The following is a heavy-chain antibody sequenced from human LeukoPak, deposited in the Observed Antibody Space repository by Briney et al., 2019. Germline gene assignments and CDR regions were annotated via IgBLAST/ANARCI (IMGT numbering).Heavy chain of an antibody. CDR1: GFTFRSYS. Sequence: GGSLRLSCAASGFTFRSYSMNWVRQAPGKGLEWVASINSDSNYIYDADSVQGRFTISRDNAKNSLNLQMNSLRAEDTAVYYCAVAYYYGSGDAFDIWGQGTKVTVSS. CDR3: AVAYYYGSGDAFDI. V-gene: IGHV3-21*01. J-gene: IGHJ3*02. CDR2: INSDSNYI. D-gene: IGHD3-10*01.